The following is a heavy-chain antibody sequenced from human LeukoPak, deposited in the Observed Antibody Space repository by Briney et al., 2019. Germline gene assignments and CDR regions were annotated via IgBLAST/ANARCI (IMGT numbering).Heavy chain of an antibody. Sequence: SETLSLTCTVSGGSVSPYYWSWIRQPPGKGLEWVGIIYSSGTTYYNPSLTSRVTISIDTSKNQFSLKLTSVTAADTAVYYCARSVTGANNWFGPWGQGTLVTVSS. CDR1: GGSVSPYY. D-gene: IGHD1-20*01. CDR3: ARSVTGANNWFGP. V-gene: IGHV4-4*09. CDR2: IYSSGTT. J-gene: IGHJ5*02.